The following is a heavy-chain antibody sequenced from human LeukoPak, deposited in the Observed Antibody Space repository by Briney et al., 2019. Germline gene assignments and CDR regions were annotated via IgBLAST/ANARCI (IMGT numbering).Heavy chain of an antibody. Sequence: PGGSLRLSCAASGFTFSSYWMHWVRRAPGKGLVWVSRIKSDGSSTSYADSVKGRFTISRDNAKNTLYLQMNSLRAEDMAVYYCARGDGYGMDYWGQGTRVTVSS. CDR1: GFTFSSYW. J-gene: IGHJ4*02. D-gene: IGHD5-24*01. V-gene: IGHV3-74*01. CDR2: IKSDGSST. CDR3: ARGDGYGMDY.